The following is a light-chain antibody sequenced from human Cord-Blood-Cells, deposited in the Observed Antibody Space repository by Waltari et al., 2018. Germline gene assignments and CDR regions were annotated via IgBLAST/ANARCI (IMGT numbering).Light chain of an antibody. Sequence: DIQMTQSPSTLSASVGERVTITCRASQSISSWLAWYQQKPGKAPNLLIYKASSLESGVPSRFSGSGSGTEFTLTISSLQPDDFATYYCQQYNSYPKYTFGQGTKLEIK. J-gene: IGKJ2*01. V-gene: IGKV1-5*03. CDR3: QQYNSYPKYT. CDR2: KAS. CDR1: QSISSW.